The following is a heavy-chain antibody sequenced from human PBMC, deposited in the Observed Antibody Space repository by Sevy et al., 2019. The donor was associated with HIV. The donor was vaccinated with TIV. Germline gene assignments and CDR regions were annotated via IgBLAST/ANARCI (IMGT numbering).Heavy chain of an antibody. D-gene: IGHD2-2*01. J-gene: IGHJ6*03. CDR1: GFTFSSYS. CDR2: ISSSSSYI. Sequence: GGSLRLSCAASGFTFSSYSMNWVRQAPGKGLEWVSSISSSSSYIYYADSVKGRFTISRDNAKNSLYLQMNSLGAEDTAVYYCARYQAYYYYMDVWGKGTTVTVSS. CDR3: ARYQAYYYYMDV. V-gene: IGHV3-21*01.